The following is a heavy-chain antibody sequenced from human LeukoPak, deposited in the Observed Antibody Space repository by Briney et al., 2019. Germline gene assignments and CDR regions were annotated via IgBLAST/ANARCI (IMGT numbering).Heavy chain of an antibody. V-gene: IGHV4-34*01. D-gene: IGHD2-2*01. CDR1: GGSFSGYY. Sequence: PSETLSLTYAVYGGSFSGYYWSWIRQPPGKGLEWIGEINHSGRTNYNPSLKSRVTISVDTSKNQFSLKLSSVTAADTAVHYCARRSVVVVPAAIHFYYYYYMDVWGKGTTVTISS. CDR3: ARRSVVVVPAAIHFYYYYYMDV. J-gene: IGHJ6*03. CDR2: INHSGRT.